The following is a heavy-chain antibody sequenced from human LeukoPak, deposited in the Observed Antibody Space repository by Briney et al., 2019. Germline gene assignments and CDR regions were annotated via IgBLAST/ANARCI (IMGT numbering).Heavy chain of an antibody. CDR3: ARDGTSTDDY. Sequence: VASVKVSCKASDYTFSNFGISWVRQAPGQGLEWMGWISGNNDNPNYGQKFQGRLTVTTDSSTSTAYMELRNLRSDDTAVYYCARDGTSTDDYWGQGTLVTVSS. V-gene: IGHV1-18*01. CDR1: DYTFSNFG. CDR2: ISGNNDNP. D-gene: IGHD2-2*01. J-gene: IGHJ4*02.